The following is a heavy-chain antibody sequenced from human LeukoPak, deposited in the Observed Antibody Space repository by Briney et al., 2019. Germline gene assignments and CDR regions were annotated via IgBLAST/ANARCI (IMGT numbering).Heavy chain of an antibody. CDR1: GFTFSDYY. V-gene: IGHV3-11*01. CDR2: ISATGSYV. J-gene: IGHJ5*02. D-gene: IGHD2-15*01. Sequence: GGSLRLSCVASGFTFSDYYMTWIRQAPGKGLETISHISATGSYVDYADSVKGRFTVSRDNAKNSLYVQMNSLRADDTGVYYCARDPPGYKSTDNFLDTWGQGTLVTVSS. CDR3: ARDPPGYKSTDNFLDT.